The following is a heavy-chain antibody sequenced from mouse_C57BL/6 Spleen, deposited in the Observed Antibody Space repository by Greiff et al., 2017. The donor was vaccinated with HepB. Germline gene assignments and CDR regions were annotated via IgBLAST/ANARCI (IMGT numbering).Heavy chain of an antibody. J-gene: IGHJ4*01. V-gene: IGHV3-6*01. Sequence: ESGPGLVKPSQSLSLTCSVTGYSITSGYYWNWIRQFPGNKLEWMGYISYDGSNNYNPSLKNRISITRDTSKNQFFLKLNSVTTEDTATYYCANDGGNAMDYWGQGTSVTVSS. CDR3: ANDGGNAMDY. D-gene: IGHD2-12*01. CDR1: GYSITSGYY. CDR2: ISYDGSN.